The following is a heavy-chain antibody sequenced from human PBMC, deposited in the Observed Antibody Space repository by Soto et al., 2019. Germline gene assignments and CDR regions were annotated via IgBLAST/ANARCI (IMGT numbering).Heavy chain of an antibody. CDR3: AKTAQQLALDAFDI. CDR1: GYTSTGYY. D-gene: IGHD6-13*01. J-gene: IGHJ3*02. Sequence: GASVKVSCKASGYTSTGYYMHWVRQAPGQGLEWMGWINPNSGGTNYAQKFQGWVTMTRDTSISTAYMELSELRSDDTAVYYCAKTAQQLALDAFDIWGQGTMVTVSS. V-gene: IGHV1-2*04. CDR2: INPNSGGT.